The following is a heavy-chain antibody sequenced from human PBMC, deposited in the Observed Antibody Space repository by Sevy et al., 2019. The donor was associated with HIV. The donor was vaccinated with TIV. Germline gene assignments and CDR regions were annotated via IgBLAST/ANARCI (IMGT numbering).Heavy chain of an antibody. CDR1: GFTFSSYA. Sequence: GGSLRLSCAASGFTFSSYAMHWVRQAPGKGLEWVAVISYDGSNKYYADSGKGRFTISRDNSKNTLYLQMNSLRAEDTAVYYCARGGYYYGSGAQIGYYGMDVWGQGTTVTVSS. CDR2: ISYDGSNK. CDR3: ARGGYYYGSGAQIGYYGMDV. D-gene: IGHD3-10*01. J-gene: IGHJ6*02. V-gene: IGHV3-30-3*01.